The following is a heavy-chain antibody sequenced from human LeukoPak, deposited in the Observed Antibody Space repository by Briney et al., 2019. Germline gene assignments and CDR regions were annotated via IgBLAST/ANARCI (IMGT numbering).Heavy chain of an antibody. V-gene: IGHV3-30*18. CDR1: GLTFSSYG. Sequence: GGSLRLSCAASGLTFSSYGMHWVRQAPGKGLEWVAVISYDGSNKYYADSVKGRFTISRDNSKNTLYLQMNSLRAEDTAVYYCAKDHKVYSSSWYGYWGQGTLVTVSS. CDR2: ISYDGSNK. D-gene: IGHD6-13*01. J-gene: IGHJ4*02. CDR3: AKDHKVYSSSWYGY.